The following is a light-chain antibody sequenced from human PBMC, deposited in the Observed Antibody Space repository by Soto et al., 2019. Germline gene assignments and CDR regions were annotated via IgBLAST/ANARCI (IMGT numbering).Light chain of an antibody. Sequence: QSVLTQPASVSGSPGQSVTISCTGTSSDVGNYNLVSWYLHHPGKAPKLLIYEDTKRPSGVSNRFSGSRSGNTASLTVSGLQAEDETDYYCCSYAGSSTYVFGTGTKVTV. V-gene: IGLV2-23*01. CDR1: SSDVGNYNL. J-gene: IGLJ1*01. CDR2: EDT. CDR3: CSYAGSSTYV.